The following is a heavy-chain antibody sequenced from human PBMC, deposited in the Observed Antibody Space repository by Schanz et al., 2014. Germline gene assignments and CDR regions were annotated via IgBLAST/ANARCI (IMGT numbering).Heavy chain of an antibody. V-gene: IGHV1-18*01. Sequence: QVQLVQSGAEVKKPGASVKVSCKASGYTFTSYGISWVRQAPGQGLEWMGWISPYNGNTNYAQKLQDRVTMTADTSTSTAYMELRSLRSEDTAVYYCAGTYCSSTSCYTDYYYMDVWGKGTTVTVS. J-gene: IGHJ6*03. D-gene: IGHD2-2*02. CDR1: GYTFTSYG. CDR3: AGTYCSSTSCYTDYYYMDV. CDR2: ISPYNGNT.